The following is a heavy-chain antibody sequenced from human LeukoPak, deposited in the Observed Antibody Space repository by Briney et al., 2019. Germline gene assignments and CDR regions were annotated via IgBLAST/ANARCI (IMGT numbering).Heavy chain of an antibody. J-gene: IGHJ4*01. D-gene: IGHD3-10*01. CDR3: ARRMHTYYYGSGSPDFDY. CDR2: IYPGDSDT. V-gene: IGHV5-51*01. CDR1: GYSFTSYW. Sequence: GESLKISCKGSGYSFTSYWIGWVRQMPRKGLEWMGIIYPGDSDTRYSPSFQGQVTISADKSISTAYLQWSSLKASDTAMYYCARRMHTYYYGSGSPDFDYWGHGTLVTVSS.